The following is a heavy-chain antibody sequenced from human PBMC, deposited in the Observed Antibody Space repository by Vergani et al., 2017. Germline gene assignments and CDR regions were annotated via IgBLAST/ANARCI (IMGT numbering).Heavy chain of an antibody. V-gene: IGHV3-20*04. CDR2: INANGAAA. CDR3: SRSLLYCISAGCFPLQFDS. Sequence: EVQLVESGGGRVRPGGSLRLSCEVSGFKFDDYGVSWVRQAPGKGLELVSAINANGAAAGYADSVKGRLTISRDNSVNSLYLQMNSLRVTDTSFHYCSRSLLYCISAGCFPLQFDSWGQGALVTVSS. J-gene: IGHJ4*02. D-gene: IGHD2-2*01. CDR1: GFKFDDYG.